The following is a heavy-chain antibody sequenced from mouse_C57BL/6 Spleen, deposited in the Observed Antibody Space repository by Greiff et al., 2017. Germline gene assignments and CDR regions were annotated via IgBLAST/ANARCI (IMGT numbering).Heavy chain of an antibody. Sequence: QVQLQQPGAELVMPGASVKLSCKASGYTFTSYWMHWVKQRPGQGLEWIGEIDPSDSYTNYNQKFKGKSTLTVDKSSSTAYMQLSSLTSEDSAVYYCARRPLYAMDYGGKGTSVTVSS. CDR1: GYTFTSYW. CDR2: IDPSDSYT. J-gene: IGHJ4*01. V-gene: IGHV1-69*01. CDR3: ARRPLYAMDY.